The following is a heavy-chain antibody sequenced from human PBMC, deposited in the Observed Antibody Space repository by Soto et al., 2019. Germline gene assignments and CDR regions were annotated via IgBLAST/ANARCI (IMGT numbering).Heavy chain of an antibody. CDR2: IGTAGDT. CDR1: GVTFSSYD. V-gene: IGHV3-13*01. Sequence: PGGSLRLSCAASGVTFSSYDMHWVRQATGKGLEWVSAIGTAGDTYYPGSVKGRFTISRENAKNSLYLQMNSLRAGDTAVYYCARGYCSGGSCPKGVAFDIWGQGTMVTVSS. J-gene: IGHJ3*02. CDR3: ARGYCSGGSCPKGVAFDI. D-gene: IGHD2-15*01.